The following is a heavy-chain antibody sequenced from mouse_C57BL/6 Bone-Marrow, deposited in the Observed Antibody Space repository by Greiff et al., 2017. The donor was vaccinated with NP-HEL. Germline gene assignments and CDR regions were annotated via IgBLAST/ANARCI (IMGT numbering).Heavy chain of an antibody. CDR3: ARRGNTRAWFAY. J-gene: IGHJ3*01. CDR1: GYTFTNYW. V-gene: IGHV1-63*01. Sequence: QVQLKESGAELVRPGTSVKMSCKASGYTFTNYWIGWAKQRPGHGLEWIGDIYPGGGYTNYNEKFKGKATLTADKSSSTAYMQFSSLTSEDSAIYYCARRGNTRAWFAYWGQGTLVTVSA. CDR2: IYPGGGYT.